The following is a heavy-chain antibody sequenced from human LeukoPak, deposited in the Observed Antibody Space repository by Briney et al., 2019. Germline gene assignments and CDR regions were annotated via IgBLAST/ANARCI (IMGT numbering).Heavy chain of an antibody. J-gene: IGHJ5*02. CDR2: IYYSGNS. CDR3: ARDLGYCSTASCYAWFDP. D-gene: IGHD2-2*01. V-gene: IGHV4-59*01. CDR1: GGSISSYY. Sequence: SETLSLTCTVSGGSISSYYWSWIRQPPGKGLEWIGYIYYSGNSNYNPSLNSRVTISVDTSKNQFSLRLNSVTAADTAIYYCARDLGYCSTASCYAWFDPWGQGTLVTVSS.